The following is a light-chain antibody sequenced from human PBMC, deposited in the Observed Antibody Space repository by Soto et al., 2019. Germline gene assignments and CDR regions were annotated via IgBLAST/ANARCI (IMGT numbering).Light chain of an antibody. V-gene: IGKV1-33*01. CDR2: DAS. CDR3: QQYVNALT. CDR1: QDISNH. J-gene: IGKJ4*01. Sequence: DIQMTQSPSSLSASAGDRVTITCQASQDISNHLNWYQQKAGKAPKLLINDASNLEIGVPLRFSGSGSGTDFTLTISSLQPEDIATYYCQQYVNALTFGGGTKVEIK.